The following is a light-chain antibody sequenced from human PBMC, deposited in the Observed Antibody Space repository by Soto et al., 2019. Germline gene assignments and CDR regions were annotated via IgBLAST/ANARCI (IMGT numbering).Light chain of an antibody. CDR1: QSVSSNY. J-gene: IGKJ5*01. CDR3: LQYGSSPHT. CDR2: TAS. V-gene: IGKV3-20*01. Sequence: EIVLTQSPCTLSWSPGERASLSCRASQSVSSNYLAWFQQKPGQAPRLLISTASSRATGIPDRFSGSGSGTDFNLTITRLETEDFAVYYCLQYGSSPHTFGQGTRLEIK.